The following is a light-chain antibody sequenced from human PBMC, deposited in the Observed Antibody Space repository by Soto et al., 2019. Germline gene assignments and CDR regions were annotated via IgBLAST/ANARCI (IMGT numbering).Light chain of an antibody. Sequence: QSVLTQPASVSGSPGLSITISCTGTSSDVGSYNLVSWYQQHPGKAPKLMIYEGSKRPSGVSNRFSGSKSGNTASLTISGLQAEDEADYYCCSYAGSSPSYVFGTGTKLTVL. CDR2: EGS. V-gene: IGLV2-23*01. CDR3: CSYAGSSPSYV. J-gene: IGLJ1*01. CDR1: SSDVGSYNL.